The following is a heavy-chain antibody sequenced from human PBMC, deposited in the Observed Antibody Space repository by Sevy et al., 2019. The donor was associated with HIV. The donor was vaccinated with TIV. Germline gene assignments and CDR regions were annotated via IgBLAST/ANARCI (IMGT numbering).Heavy chain of an antibody. CDR2: IKKDGSDK. Sequence: GGSLRLSCAASGFSFSGYWMNWVRQAPGKGLEWVANIKKDGSDKNHVESVKGRFTISTDNAKSSLYLDLNSLRDEETAVYYCAQEEIGRFDSWGQGTLVTVSS. J-gene: IGHJ4*02. CDR3: AQEEIGRFDS. CDR1: GFSFSGYW. D-gene: IGHD1-26*01. V-gene: IGHV3-7*01.